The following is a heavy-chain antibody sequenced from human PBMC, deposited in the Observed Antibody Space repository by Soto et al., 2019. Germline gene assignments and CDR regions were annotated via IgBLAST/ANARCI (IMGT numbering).Heavy chain of an antibody. CDR3: ARSQGSSTSLEIYYYYYYGMDV. D-gene: IGHD2-2*01. CDR2: VIPIPGTA. CDR1: GGTFGSYA. J-gene: IGHJ6*02. Sequence: QVQLMQSGAEVQKPESSVKVSCKASGGTFGSYAISWVRQAPGQGLEWMGGVIPIPGTANYAQTFQGRVTIAADESTSTAYMGLSSLRSEDTAVYYCARSQGSSTSLEIYYYYYYGMDVWGQGTTVTVSS. V-gene: IGHV1-69*01.